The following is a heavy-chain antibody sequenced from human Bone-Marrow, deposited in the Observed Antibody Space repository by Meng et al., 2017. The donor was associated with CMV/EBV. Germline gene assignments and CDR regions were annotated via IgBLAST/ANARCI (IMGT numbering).Heavy chain of an antibody. J-gene: IGHJ5*02. CDR3: ARETLNLGYCSSTSCYKRGMGFDP. CDR1: GYTFTSYG. Sequence: ASVKVSCKASGYTFTSYGISWVRQAPGQGLEWMGWISAYNGNTNYAQKLQGRVTMTTDTSTSTAYMELRSLRSDDTAVYYCARETLNLGYCSSTSCYKRGMGFDPWGQGTLETVSS. CDR2: ISAYNGNT. V-gene: IGHV1-18*01. D-gene: IGHD2-2*02.